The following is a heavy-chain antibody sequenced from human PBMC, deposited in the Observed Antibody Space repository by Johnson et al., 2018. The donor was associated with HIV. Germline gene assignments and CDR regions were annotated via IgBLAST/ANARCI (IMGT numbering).Heavy chain of an antibody. CDR2: INSDGSST. Sequence: VQLVESGGGLVQPGGSLRLSCAASGFTFSSYWMHWVRQAPGKGLVWVSRINSDGSSTSYADSVKGRFTISRDNAKNTLYLQMNSLRAEDTAVYYCARLFVVTATYDAFDIWGQGTMVTVSS. D-gene: IGHD2-21*02. CDR3: ARLFVVTATYDAFDI. V-gene: IGHV3-74*02. CDR1: GFTFSSYW. J-gene: IGHJ3*02.